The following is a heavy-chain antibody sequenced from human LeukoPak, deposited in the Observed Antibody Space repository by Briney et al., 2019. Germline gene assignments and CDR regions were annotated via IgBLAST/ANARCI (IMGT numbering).Heavy chain of an antibody. V-gene: IGHV1-69*13. Sequence: SVKVSCKASGGTFSSYAISWVRQAPGQGLEWMGGIIPIFGTANYAQKFQGRVTITADESTSTAYMELSSLRSEDTAVYYCARDHRCSSTSCWDMDVWGKGTTVTVSS. J-gene: IGHJ6*03. D-gene: IGHD2-2*01. CDR3: ARDHRCSSTSCWDMDV. CDR2: IIPIFGTA. CDR1: GGTFSSYA.